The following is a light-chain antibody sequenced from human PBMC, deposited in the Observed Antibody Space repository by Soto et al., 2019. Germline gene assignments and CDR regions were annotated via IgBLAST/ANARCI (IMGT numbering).Light chain of an antibody. J-gene: IGLJ2*01. CDR2: EVT. Sequence: QSALTQPASVSGSPGQSITISCTGTISDVGSFNLVSWYQHHPGKAPKLMIYEVTKRPSGVSNRFSGSKSGNTASLTNSGLQAEDEADYYCGSYAGSAVVVFGGGTKLTVL. V-gene: IGLV2-23*02. CDR3: GSYAGSAVVV. CDR1: ISDVGSFNL.